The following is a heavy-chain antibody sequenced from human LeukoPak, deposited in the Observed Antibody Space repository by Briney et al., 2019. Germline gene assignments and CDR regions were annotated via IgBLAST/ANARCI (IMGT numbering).Heavy chain of an antibody. Sequence: ETLSLTCTVSGGSISSYYWSWIRQPAGKGLEWIGRIYTSGSTNYNPSLKGRVTMSVDTSKNQFSLKLSSVTAADTAVYYCARDGVYCSSTSCYTNWFDPWGQGTLVTVSS. CDR3: ARDGVYCSSTSCYTNWFDP. V-gene: IGHV4-4*07. CDR1: GGSISSYY. J-gene: IGHJ5*02. CDR2: IYTSGST. D-gene: IGHD2-2*02.